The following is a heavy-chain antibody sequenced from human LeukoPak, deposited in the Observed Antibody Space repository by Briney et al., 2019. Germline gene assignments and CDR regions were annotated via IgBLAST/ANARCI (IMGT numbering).Heavy chain of an antibody. CDR1: GYTFTSYD. V-gene: IGHV1-8*01. CDR3: AVAAAATRLGDAFDI. Sequence: ASVKVSCKAPGYTFTSYDINWVRQATGQGLEWMGWMNPNSGNTGYAQKFQGRVTISRNTSISTAYMELSSLRSEDTAVYYCAVAAAATRLGDAFDIWGQGTVVTVSS. D-gene: IGHD6-13*01. CDR2: MNPNSGNT. J-gene: IGHJ3*02.